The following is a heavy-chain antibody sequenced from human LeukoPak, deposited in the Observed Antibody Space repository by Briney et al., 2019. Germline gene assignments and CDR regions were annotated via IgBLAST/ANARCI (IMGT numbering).Heavy chain of an antibody. D-gene: IGHD3-22*01. V-gene: IGHV3-23*01. CDR1: GLTFSSYA. CDR2: ISGSGGST. CDR3: AKVDSSGYYPFYYYYGMDV. J-gene: IGHJ6*02. Sequence: GGSLRLSCAASGLTFSSYAMSWVRQAPGKGLEWVSAISGSGGSTYYADSVKGRFTISRDNSKNTLYLQMNSLRAEDTAVYYCAKVDSSGYYPFYYYYGMDVWGQGTTVTVSS.